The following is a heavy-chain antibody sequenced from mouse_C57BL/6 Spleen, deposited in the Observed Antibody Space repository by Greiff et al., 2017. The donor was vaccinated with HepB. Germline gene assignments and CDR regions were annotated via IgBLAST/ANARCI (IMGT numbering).Heavy chain of an antibody. V-gene: IGHV1-4*01. CDR1: GYTFTSYT. D-gene: IGHD1-1*01. Sequence: LVESGAELARPGASVKMSCKASGYTFTSYTMHWVKQRPGQGLEWIGYINPSSGYTKYNQKFKDKATLTADKSSSTAYMQLSSLTSEDSAVYYCARDYGSSYNFDYWGQGTTLTVSS. CDR3: ARDYGSSYNFDY. J-gene: IGHJ2*01. CDR2: INPSSGYT.